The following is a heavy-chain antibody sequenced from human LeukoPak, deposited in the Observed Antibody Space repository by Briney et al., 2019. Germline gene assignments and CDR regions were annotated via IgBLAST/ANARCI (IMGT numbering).Heavy chain of an antibody. CDR1: GFSLSSYD. V-gene: IGHV3-21*01. Sequence: PGGSLRLSCAASGFSLSSYDMNWVRQAPGKGLEWVSSISTSSTFIYYTYSVKGRFTISRDNAKNSLYLQMNSLSAEDTAVYYCARADCGSSTCYLRSSWFDPWGQGTLVTVSS. J-gene: IGHJ5*02. CDR2: ISTSSTFI. CDR3: ARADCGSSTCYLRSSWFDP. D-gene: IGHD2-2*01.